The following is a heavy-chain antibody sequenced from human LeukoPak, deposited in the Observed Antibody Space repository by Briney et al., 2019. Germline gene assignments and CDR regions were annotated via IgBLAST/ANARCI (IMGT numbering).Heavy chain of an antibody. J-gene: IGHJ5*02. Sequence: SETLSLTCAVYGGSFSGYYWSWIRQPPGKGLEWIGEINHSGSTNYNPSLKSRVTISVDTSKNQFSLKLRSVTAADTAVYYCARDTWVRSRGWFDPWGQGTLVTVSS. D-gene: IGHD3-10*01. CDR3: ARDTWVRSRGWFDP. CDR2: INHSGST. CDR1: GGSFSGYY. V-gene: IGHV4-34*01.